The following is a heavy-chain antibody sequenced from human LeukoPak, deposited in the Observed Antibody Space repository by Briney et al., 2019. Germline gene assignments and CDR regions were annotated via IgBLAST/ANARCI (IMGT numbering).Heavy chain of an antibody. CDR3: ARVGISGYYPDHFDY. CDR1: GGSVSSGGYY. CDR2: INYSGST. D-gene: IGHD3-22*01. Sequence: SETLSLTCSVSGGSVSSGGYYWSWIRQPPGKGLEWIGYINYSGSTNYNPSLQSRVTISVDMSKNQFSLKLNSVTAADTAVYYCARVGISGYYPDHFDYWGQGTLVTVSS. V-gene: IGHV4-61*08. J-gene: IGHJ4*02.